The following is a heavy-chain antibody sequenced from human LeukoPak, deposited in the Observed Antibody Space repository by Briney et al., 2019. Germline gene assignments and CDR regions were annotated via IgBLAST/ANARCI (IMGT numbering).Heavy chain of an antibody. V-gene: IGHV3-64D*06. CDR1: GLSFSRYP. J-gene: IGHJ3*02. D-gene: IGHD1-1*01. Sequence: PGGSLRLSCSVSGLSFSRYPIHWVRQAPGKGLEYVSAISSNGGSTYYADSAKGRFTISRDNSKNTLYLQMSSLRGEDTAVYYCVKDQAGTTGNAFDIWGQGTMVTVSS. CDR3: VKDQAGTTGNAFDI. CDR2: ISSNGGST.